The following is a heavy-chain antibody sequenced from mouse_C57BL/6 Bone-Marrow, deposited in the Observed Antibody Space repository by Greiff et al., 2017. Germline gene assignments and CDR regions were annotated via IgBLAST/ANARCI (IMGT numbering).Heavy chain of an antibody. CDR2: IDPENGDT. V-gene: IGHV14-4*01. J-gene: IGHJ3*01. D-gene: IGHD1-1*01. Sequence: VQLQQSGAELVRPGASVKLSCTASGFNIKDDYMHWVKQRPEQGLEWIGWIDPENGDTEYASQFQGKATITADTSSNTAYLQLSSLTSEDTAVYYCTTDYYGSSISWFAYWGQGTLVTVSA. CDR1: GFNIKDDY. CDR3: TTDYYGSSISWFAY.